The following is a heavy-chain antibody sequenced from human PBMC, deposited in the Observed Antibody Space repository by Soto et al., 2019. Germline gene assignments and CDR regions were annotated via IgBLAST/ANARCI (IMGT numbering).Heavy chain of an antibody. CDR1: GYTFTSYY. Sequence: ASVKVSCKGSGYTFTSYYMHWVRQAPGQGLEWMGTINPSGGSTKYAQKFQGRVTMTSDTSTRTLYMEVSSLRSEDTAVYYCARGAEYSSGWDGFHYWGQGXPVTVPS. CDR2: INPSGGST. CDR3: ARGAEYSSGWDGFHY. D-gene: IGHD6-25*01. V-gene: IGHV1-46*01. J-gene: IGHJ4*02.